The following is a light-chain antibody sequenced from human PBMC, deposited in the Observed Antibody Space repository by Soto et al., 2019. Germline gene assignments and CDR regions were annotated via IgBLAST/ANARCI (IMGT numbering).Light chain of an antibody. J-gene: IGKJ1*01. V-gene: IGKV3-15*01. Sequence: EIVLTQSPGTLSLSPGERSTLSCMAIQSVSSSYLAWYQQKPGQAPRPLIDGASTRATGIPARFSGSGSGTEFTLTISSLQSEDVEVYYCQQYNNWPRTFGQGTKVDIK. CDR2: GAS. CDR1: QSVSSSY. CDR3: QQYNNWPRT.